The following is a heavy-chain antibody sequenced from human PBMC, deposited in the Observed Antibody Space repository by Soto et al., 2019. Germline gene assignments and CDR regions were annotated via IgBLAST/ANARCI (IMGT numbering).Heavy chain of an antibody. V-gene: IGHV4-34*01. CDR2: INHSGST. J-gene: IGHJ4*02. CDR3: ARVAGERMYYYDSSGYLGY. D-gene: IGHD3-22*01. CDR1: GGSFSCYY. Sequence: PPETLSLTCAVYGGSFSCYYWSWIRQPPGKGLEWIGEINHSGSTNYNPSLKSRVTISVDTSKNQFSLKLSSVTAADTAVYYCARVAGERMYYYDSSGYLGYWGQGTLVTVSS.